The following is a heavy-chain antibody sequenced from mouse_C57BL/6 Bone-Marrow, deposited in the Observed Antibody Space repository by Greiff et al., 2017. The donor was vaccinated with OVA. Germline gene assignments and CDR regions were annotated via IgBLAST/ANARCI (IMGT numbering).Heavy chain of an antibody. V-gene: IGHV1-52*01. CDR2: IDPSDSET. J-gene: IGHJ3*01. CDR3: ARDRGAY. Sequence: QVQLQQPGAELVRPGSSVKLSCKASGYTFTSYWMHWVKQRPIQGLEWIGNIDPSDSETHYNQKFKDKATLTVDKSSSTAYMQLISLTAEDSAVYYCARDRGAYWGQGTLVTFSA. CDR1: GYTFTSYW.